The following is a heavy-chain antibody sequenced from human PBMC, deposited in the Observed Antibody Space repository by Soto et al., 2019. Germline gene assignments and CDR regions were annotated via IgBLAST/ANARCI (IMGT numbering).Heavy chain of an antibody. CDR1: GGSITSGDYY. Sequence: SEPLSVTCTVSGGSITSGDYYCTWNRQPPGKGLEWIGNIYYSGSTYYNTSLKSRVTLSVDTSNNHFSLKLSSVTAADTAVYYCVSQTPSGYSYSTTFWGQGTLVTVSS. CDR3: VSQTPSGYSYSTTF. J-gene: IGHJ4*02. V-gene: IGHV4-30-2*03. CDR2: IYYSGST. D-gene: IGHD5-18*01.